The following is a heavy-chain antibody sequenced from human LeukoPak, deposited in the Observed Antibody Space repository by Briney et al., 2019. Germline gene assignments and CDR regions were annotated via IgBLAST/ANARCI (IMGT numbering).Heavy chain of an antibody. J-gene: IGHJ4*02. D-gene: IGHD6-13*01. Sequence: QASETLSLTCTVSGYSISSSSYYWGWIRQPPGKGLEWIGSIYYSGSTYYNPSLKSRVTISVDTSKNQFSLKLSSVTAADTAVYYCARGQQLERLLDYWGQGTLVTVSS. V-gene: IGHV4-39*07. CDR2: IYYSGST. CDR3: ARGQQLERLLDY. CDR1: GYSISSSSYY.